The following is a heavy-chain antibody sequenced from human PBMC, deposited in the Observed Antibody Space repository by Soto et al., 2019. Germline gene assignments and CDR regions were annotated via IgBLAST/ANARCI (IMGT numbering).Heavy chain of an antibody. CDR1: GYTFTSFY. J-gene: IGHJ6*02. CDR3: ASSPAFSSSWYGIPPDPSHGIDV. D-gene: IGHD6-13*01. CDR2: ITPSDGIT. Sequence: QMQLVQSGAEVKRPGASVRVSCKSSGYTFTSFYIHWVRQAPGQGLEWMGIITPSDGITNLAQRFQGRVTMTKDMSTNTHYRDLSSLKSYDTAGYYCASSPAFSSSWYGIPPDPSHGIDVWGQGTTVTVS. V-gene: IGHV1-46*01.